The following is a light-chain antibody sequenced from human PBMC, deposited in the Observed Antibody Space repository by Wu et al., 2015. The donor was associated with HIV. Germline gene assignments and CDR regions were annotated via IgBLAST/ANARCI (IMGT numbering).Light chain of an antibody. CDR3: QQYDNWPPWT. Sequence: EIVLTQSPGTLSLSPGERATLSCRASQSVTSSYLGWYQQKPGQAPRLLIYGASTRATGIPARFSGSGSGTEFTLTIISMQSEDSAVYYCQQYDNWPPWTFGQGTKVEIK. V-gene: IGKV3-15*01. CDR2: GAS. J-gene: IGKJ1*01. CDR1: QSVTSSY.